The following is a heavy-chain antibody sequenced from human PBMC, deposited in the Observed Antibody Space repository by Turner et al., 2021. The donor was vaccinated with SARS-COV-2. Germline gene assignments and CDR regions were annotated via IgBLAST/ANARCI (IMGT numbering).Heavy chain of an antibody. J-gene: IGHJ6*02. CDR2: IYYSGST. Sequence: QLQLQESAPGLVKPSETLSLTCTVSGGSISSSSYHWGWTRQPPGKGLEWFGSIYYSGSTYYNPSRKSRVTISGDTSKNQFSLKLSSVTAADTAVYYCARQRLVVVPAAIINGMDVWGQGTTVTVSS. CDR1: GGSISSSSYH. CDR3: ARQRLVVVPAAIINGMDV. V-gene: IGHV4-39*01. D-gene: IGHD2-2*01.